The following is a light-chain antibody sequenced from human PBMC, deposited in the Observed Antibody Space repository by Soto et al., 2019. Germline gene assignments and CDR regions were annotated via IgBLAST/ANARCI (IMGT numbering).Light chain of an antibody. V-gene: IGKV1-39*01. CDR3: QQNYRTPLT. Sequence: DIQMTQSPSSLSASVGDRVAIACRASQSINIYLSWYQQEPGKAPKLLMYDASSLQSGVPSRFSGSGSGTHFTLTIRRLQREDFATYYCQQNYRTPLTVGGGTKVEIK. CDR2: DAS. J-gene: IGKJ4*01. CDR1: QSINIY.